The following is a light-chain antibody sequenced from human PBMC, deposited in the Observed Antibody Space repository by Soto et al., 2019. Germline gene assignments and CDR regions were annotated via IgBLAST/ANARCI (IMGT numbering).Light chain of an antibody. V-gene: IGLV1-44*01. J-gene: IGLJ3*02. CDR2: SNN. CDR1: SSNIGSNT. CDR3: AAWDDSLNGPWV. Sequence: QSVLIQPPSASGTPGQRVTISCSGSSSNIGSNTVNWYQQLPGTAPKLLIYSNNQRPSGVPDRFSGSKSGTSASLAISGLQSEDEADYYCAAWDDSLNGPWVFGGGTKLTVI.